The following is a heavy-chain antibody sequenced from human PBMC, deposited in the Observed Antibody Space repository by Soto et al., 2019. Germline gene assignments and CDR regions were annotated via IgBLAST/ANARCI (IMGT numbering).Heavy chain of an antibody. V-gene: IGHV3-23*01. J-gene: IGHJ4*02. CDR2: ISGSGGST. CDR3: AKDPFATTVTTLFPEDRLDY. Sequence: PWVSMRLSCAASGLTFSSYARSWVRQAPGKKLEWVSAISGSGGSTYYADSVKGRFTISRDNSKNTLYLQMNSLRAEDTAVYYCAKDPFATTVTTLFPEDRLDYWGQGTLVIVSS. CDR1: GLTFSSYA. D-gene: IGHD4-17*01.